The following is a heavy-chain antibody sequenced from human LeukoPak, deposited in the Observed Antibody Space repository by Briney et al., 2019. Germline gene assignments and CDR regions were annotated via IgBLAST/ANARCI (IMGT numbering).Heavy chain of an antibody. CDR2: IIPIFGTA. CDR1: GGTFSSYA. D-gene: IGHD2-2*01. Sequence: GASVKVSCKASGGTFSSYAISWVRQAPGQGLEWMGGIIPIFGTANYAQKFQGRVTITADESTSTAYMELSSLRSEDTAVYYCAGSYCSSTSCPLDYYYYGMDVWGKGTTVTVSS. CDR3: AGSYCSSTSCPLDYYYYGMDV. J-gene: IGHJ6*04. V-gene: IGHV1-69*01.